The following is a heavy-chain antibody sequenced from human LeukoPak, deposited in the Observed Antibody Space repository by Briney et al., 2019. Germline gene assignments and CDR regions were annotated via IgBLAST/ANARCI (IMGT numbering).Heavy chain of an antibody. Sequence: ASVKVSCKVSGYTLTELSMHWVRQAPGKGLGWMGGFDPEDGETIYAQKFQGRVTMTEDTSTDTAYVELSSLRSEDTAVYYCASMVRGVIIALNYWGQGTLVTVSS. V-gene: IGHV1-24*01. CDR3: ASMVRGVIIALNY. J-gene: IGHJ4*02. D-gene: IGHD3-10*01. CDR2: FDPEDGET. CDR1: GYTLTELS.